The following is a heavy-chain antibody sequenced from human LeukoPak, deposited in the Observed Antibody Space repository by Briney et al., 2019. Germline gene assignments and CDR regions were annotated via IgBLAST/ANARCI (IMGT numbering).Heavy chain of an antibody. CDR3: ARRHCSGSSCYFFDY. V-gene: IGHV4-39*01. J-gene: IGHJ4*02. Sequence: SETLSLTCTVSGGSISSTNSHWVWIRQPPGKGLEWIGSIHYLGSTYYNPSLTPRVTTSVDTSKNQFSLRLSSVTAADTAVYFCARRHCSGSSCYFFDYWGQGTLVTVSS. CDR1: GGSISSTNSH. CDR2: IHYLGST. D-gene: IGHD2-15*01.